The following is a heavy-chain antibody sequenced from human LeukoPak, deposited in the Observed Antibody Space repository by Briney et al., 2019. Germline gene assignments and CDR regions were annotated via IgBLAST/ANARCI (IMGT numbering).Heavy chain of an antibody. V-gene: IGHV1-69*05. CDR2: IIPIFGTA. Sequence: GSSVKVSCKASGGTFSSYAISWVRQAPGQGLEWMGGIIPIFGTANYAQKFQGRVTITTDESTSTAYMELSSLRSEDTAVYYCARVRDGYHRDDYYYMDVWGKGTTVTVSS. J-gene: IGHJ6*03. D-gene: IGHD5-24*01. CDR1: GGTFSSYA. CDR3: ARVRDGYHRDDYYYMDV.